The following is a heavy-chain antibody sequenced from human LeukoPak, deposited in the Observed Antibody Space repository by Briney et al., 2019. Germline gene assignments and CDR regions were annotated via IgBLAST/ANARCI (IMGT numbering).Heavy chain of an antibody. CDR3: ARNPVVTTIGGLNWFDP. CDR2: IYTSGST. CDR1: GGSISSYY. D-gene: IGHD3-22*01. J-gene: IGHJ5*02. Sequence: SETLSLTCTVSGGSISSYYWSWIRQPAGKGLEWIGRIYTSGSTNYNPSLKSRVTMSVDTSKNQFSLKLSSVTAADTAVYYCARNPVVTTIGGLNWFDPWGQGTLVTVSS. V-gene: IGHV4-4*07.